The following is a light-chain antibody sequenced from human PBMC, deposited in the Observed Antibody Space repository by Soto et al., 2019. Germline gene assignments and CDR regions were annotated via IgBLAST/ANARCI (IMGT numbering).Light chain of an antibody. J-gene: IGLJ2*01. Sequence: QAVVTQPPSVSGAPGQRVTISCTENNSNIGAGHDVHWYQQLPGAAPKLLIYGNNNRPPGVPDRFSGSKSGTSASLAISGLQAEDEGDYYCQSYDSSLRGVVFGGGTKLTVL. CDR1: NSNIGAGHD. V-gene: IGLV1-40*01. CDR2: GNN. CDR3: QSYDSSLRGVV.